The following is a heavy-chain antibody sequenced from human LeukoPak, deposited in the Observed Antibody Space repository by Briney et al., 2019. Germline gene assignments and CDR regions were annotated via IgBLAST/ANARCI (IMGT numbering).Heavy chain of an antibody. CDR1: GFTFRSYD. D-gene: IGHD2-8*01. V-gene: IGHV3-13*03. Sequence: PGGSLRLSCAACGFTFRSYDMHWVRQAPGKGLEWVSGISIPGDTYYPRTVTGQCRVSRENSKNYLSLQMNSLRAGDTAVYYCARGQLVPIVLMVYERSYFDYWGQGTLVTVSS. J-gene: IGHJ4*02. CDR2: ISIPGDT. CDR3: ARGQLVPIVLMVYERSYFDY.